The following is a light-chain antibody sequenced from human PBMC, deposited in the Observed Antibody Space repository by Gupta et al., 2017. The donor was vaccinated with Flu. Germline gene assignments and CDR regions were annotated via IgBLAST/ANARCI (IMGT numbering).Light chain of an antibody. CDR3: VLYMGSGIWV. CDR1: SGSVSTTYY. CDR2: STN. Sequence: TVVTQESSFSVSPGGTVTLTCGLSSGSVSTTYYPSWYQQTPGQAPRTLIYSTNTRSSGVPDRFSGSILGNKAALTITGAQADDESDYYCVLYMGSGIWVFGGGTKLTVL. V-gene: IGLV8-61*01. J-gene: IGLJ3*02.